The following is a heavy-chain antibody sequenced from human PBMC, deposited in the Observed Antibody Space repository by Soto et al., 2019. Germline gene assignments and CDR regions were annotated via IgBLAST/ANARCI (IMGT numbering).Heavy chain of an antibody. CDR2: IFHTGST. Sequence: PSETLSLTCTVSGGSVRSYSWSWIRQPPGKGLEWIGYIFHTGSTNYNPSLKSRLTISIDTSKNQFSLKLNSVTAADTAVYYCARQDYGEGIDYFDSWGQGTLVTVSS. CDR3: ARQDYGEGIDYFDS. D-gene: IGHD4-17*01. CDR1: GGSVRSYS. V-gene: IGHV4-59*08. J-gene: IGHJ4*02.